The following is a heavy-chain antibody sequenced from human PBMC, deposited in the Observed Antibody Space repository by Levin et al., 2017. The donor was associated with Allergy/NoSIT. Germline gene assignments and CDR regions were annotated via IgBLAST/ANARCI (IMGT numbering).Heavy chain of an antibody. D-gene: IGHD2-2*01. CDR2: TRNKANSYTT. Sequence: GGSLRLSCAASGFTFSDHYMDWVRQAPGKGLEWVGRTRNKANSYTTEYAASVKGRFTISGDESKNSLYLQMNSLRTEDTAVYYCARGGCTTSTCYPDYQDYPMDVWGQGTTVTVSS. CDR1: GFTFSDHY. J-gene: IGHJ6*02. CDR3: ARGGCTTSTCYPDYQDYPMDV. V-gene: IGHV3-72*01.